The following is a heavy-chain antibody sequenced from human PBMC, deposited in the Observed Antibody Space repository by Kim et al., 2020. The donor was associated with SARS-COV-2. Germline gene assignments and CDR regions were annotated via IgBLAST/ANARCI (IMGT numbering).Heavy chain of an antibody. CDR2: ISGGGGST. CDR3: AKELRMTTQTSGGDFFDY. CDR1: GFTFTSYA. J-gene: IGHJ4*02. Sequence: GGSLRLSCVASGFTFTSYAMNWVRQAPGKGLEWASGISGGGGSTYYADSVKGRFTISRDSSKNMVYLQMNSLRAEDTAVYYCAKELRMTTQTSGGDFFDYWGRGTLVTVSS. V-gene: IGHV3-23*01. D-gene: IGHD4-17*01.